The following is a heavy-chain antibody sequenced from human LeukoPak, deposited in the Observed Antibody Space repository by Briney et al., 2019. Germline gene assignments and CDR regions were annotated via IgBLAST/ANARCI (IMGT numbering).Heavy chain of an antibody. Sequence: PGGPLRLSCAASGFTFSGSAMHWVRQASGKGLEWVGRIRSKANSYATAYAASVKGRFTISRDDSKNTAYLQMNSLKTEDTAVYYCLLSNLHYYYYYMDVWGKGTTVTVSS. CDR1: GFTFSGSA. V-gene: IGHV3-73*01. CDR2: IRSKANSYAT. CDR3: LLSNLHYYYYYMDV. J-gene: IGHJ6*03.